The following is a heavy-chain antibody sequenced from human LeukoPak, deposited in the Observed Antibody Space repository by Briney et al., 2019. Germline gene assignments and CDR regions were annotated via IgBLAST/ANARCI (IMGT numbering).Heavy chain of an antibody. CDR3: ARGAASSAFDI. CDR2: IYSSGGT. D-gene: IGHD3-16*01. Sequence: SETLSLTCTVSGGSISSYYWSWIRQPAGKGLEWIGRIYSSGGTNYNPSLKSRVTMSVDTSKNQFSLKLSSVTAADTAVYYCARGAASSAFDIWGQGTMVTVSS. CDR1: GGSISSYY. J-gene: IGHJ3*02. V-gene: IGHV4-4*07.